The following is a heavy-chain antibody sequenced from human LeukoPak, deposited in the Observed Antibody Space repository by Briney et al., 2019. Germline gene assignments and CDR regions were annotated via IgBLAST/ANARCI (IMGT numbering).Heavy chain of an antibody. V-gene: IGHV3-23*01. CDR1: GFTFGSYG. CDR3: AAQGYSTFDY. J-gene: IGHJ4*02. Sequence: GGSLRLSCATSGFTFGSYGMSWVRQAPGKGLEWVSAISGSSAGTYYADSVKGRFTISRDNSMNTLYLQMNSLRADDTAVYYCAAQGYSTFDYWGQGTLVTVSS. CDR2: ISGSSAGT. D-gene: IGHD6-13*01.